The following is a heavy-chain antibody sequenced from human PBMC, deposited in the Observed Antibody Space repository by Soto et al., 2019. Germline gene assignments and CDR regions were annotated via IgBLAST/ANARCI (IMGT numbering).Heavy chain of an antibody. V-gene: IGHV4-34*01. CDR2: INHSGST. CDR3: AREGVRGTNWFDP. D-gene: IGHD3-10*01. J-gene: IGHJ5*02. Sequence: KSSETLSLTCAVYGGSFSGYYWSWIRQPPGKGLEWIGEINHSGSTNYNPSLKSRVTISVDTSKNQFSLKLSSVTAADTAVYYCAREGVRGTNWFDPWGQGTLVTVSS. CDR1: GGSFSGYY.